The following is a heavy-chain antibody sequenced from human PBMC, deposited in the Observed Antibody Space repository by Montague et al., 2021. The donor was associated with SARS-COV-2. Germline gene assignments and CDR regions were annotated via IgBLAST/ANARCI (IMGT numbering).Heavy chain of an antibody. CDR2: ISYDGSNK. D-gene: IGHD3-3*01. J-gene: IGHJ4*02. Sequence: SLRLSCAASGFTFSSYAMHWVRQAPGKGLEWVAVISYDGSNKYYADSVKGRFTISIDNSKNTLYLQMNSLRAEDTAVYYCAREGYRFMEFDYWGQGTLVTVSS. CDR1: GFTFSSYA. CDR3: AREGYRFMEFDY. V-gene: IGHV3-30*04.